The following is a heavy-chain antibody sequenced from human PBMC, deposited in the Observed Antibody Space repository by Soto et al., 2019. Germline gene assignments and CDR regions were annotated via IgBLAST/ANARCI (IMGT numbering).Heavy chain of an antibody. CDR2: IYYSGST. D-gene: IGHD3-22*01. J-gene: IGHJ3*02. V-gene: IGHV4-30-4*01. CDR3: ARGASGYSFGRAYRNAFDI. Sequence: QVQLQESGPGLVKPSQTLSLTCTVSGGSISSGDYYWGWVRQPPGKGLEWIGYIYYSGSTYYNPSLKSRVTISVDTSKNQFSLKLSSVTAADTAVYYCARGASGYSFGRAYRNAFDIWGQGTMVTVSS. CDR1: GGSISSGDYY.